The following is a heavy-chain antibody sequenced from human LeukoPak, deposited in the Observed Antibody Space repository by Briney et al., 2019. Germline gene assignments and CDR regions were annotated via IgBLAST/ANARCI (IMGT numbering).Heavy chain of an antibody. D-gene: IGHD1-7*01. CDR3: ARGITGTTFDY. V-gene: IGHV4-61*01. Sequence: SETLSLTCTVSGDSISSGTYYWSWIRQPPGKGLEWIGYIYYSGSTNYNPSLKSRVTISVDTSKNQFSLKLSSVTAADTAVYYCARGITGTTFDYWGQGTLVTVSS. CDR2: IYYSGST. J-gene: IGHJ4*02. CDR1: GDSISSGTYY.